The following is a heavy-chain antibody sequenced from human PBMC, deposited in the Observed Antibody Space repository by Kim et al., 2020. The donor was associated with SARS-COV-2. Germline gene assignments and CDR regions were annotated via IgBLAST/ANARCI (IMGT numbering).Heavy chain of an antibody. V-gene: IGHV1-46*01. D-gene: IGHD6-19*01. Sequence: SYAQKFQGRVTMTRDTSTSTVYMELSSLRSEDTAVYYCARAVAAPLWLDYWGQGTLVTVSS. CDR3: ARAVAAPLWLDY. J-gene: IGHJ4*02.